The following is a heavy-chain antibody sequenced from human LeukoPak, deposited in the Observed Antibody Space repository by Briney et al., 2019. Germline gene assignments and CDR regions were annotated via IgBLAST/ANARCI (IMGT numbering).Heavy chain of an antibody. CDR2: IYPGDSDT. CDR1: GYRFTSYW. Sequence: GESLKISCKGSGYRFTSYWIGWVRQMPGKGLEWMGIIYPGDSDTRYSPSFQGQVTISADKSISTAYLQWSSLKASDTAMYYCAKLRKTLYDAFDIGGQGTMVTVSS. J-gene: IGHJ3*02. V-gene: IGHV5-51*01. CDR3: AKLRKTLYDAFDI.